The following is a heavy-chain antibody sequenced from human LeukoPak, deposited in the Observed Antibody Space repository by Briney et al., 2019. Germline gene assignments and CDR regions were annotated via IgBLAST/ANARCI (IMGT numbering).Heavy chain of an antibody. CDR1: GYRFTSYW. J-gene: IGHJ4*02. CDR3: ARQDGYAYSIDY. CDR2: IYPGDSDT. V-gene: IGHV5-51*01. Sequence: GQSLQISCKGSGYRFTSYWVAWVRQMPGKGLEWMGVIYPGDSDTRYSPSFQGQVTISADESISTAYLQWGSLKASDTALYYCARQDGYAYSIDYWGQGTLVTVSS. D-gene: IGHD5-24*01.